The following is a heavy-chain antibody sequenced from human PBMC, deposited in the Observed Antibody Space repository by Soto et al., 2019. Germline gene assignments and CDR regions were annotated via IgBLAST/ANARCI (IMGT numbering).Heavy chain of an antibody. CDR3: TTEEAVAGPYGMDV. CDR1: GFTFSNAW. Sequence: KAGGSLRLSCAASGFTFSNAWMSWVRQAPGKGLEWVGRIKSKTDGGTTDYAAPVKGRFTISRDDSKNTLYLQMNSLKTEDTAVYYCTTEEAVAGPYGMDVWGQGTTVTAP. V-gene: IGHV3-15*01. CDR2: IKSKTDGGTT. D-gene: IGHD6-19*01. J-gene: IGHJ6*02.